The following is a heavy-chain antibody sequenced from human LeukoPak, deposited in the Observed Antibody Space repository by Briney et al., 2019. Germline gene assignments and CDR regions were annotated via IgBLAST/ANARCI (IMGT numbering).Heavy chain of an antibody. CDR1: GGSFSGYY. Sequence: SETLSLTCAVYGGSFSGYYWSWIRQPPGKGLEWIGEINHSGSTNYNPSLKSRVTISVDTSKNQFSLKLSSVTAADTAVYYCARGSRGRNVLRFLEWLLWFDYWGQGTLVTVSS. V-gene: IGHV4-34*01. CDR3: ARGSRGRNVLRFLEWLLWFDY. CDR2: INHSGST. D-gene: IGHD3-3*01. J-gene: IGHJ4*02.